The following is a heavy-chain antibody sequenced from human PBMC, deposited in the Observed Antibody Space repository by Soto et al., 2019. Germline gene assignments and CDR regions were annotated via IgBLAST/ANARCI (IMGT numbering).Heavy chain of an antibody. CDR2: IKQDGSEK. V-gene: IGHV3-7*03. CDR1: GFTFSSYW. CDR3: ARVSCDYYDSSGYLPGAFDI. J-gene: IGHJ3*02. Sequence: GGSLRLSCAASGFTFSSYWMSWVRQAPGKGLEWVANIKQDGSEKYYVDSVKGRFTISRDNAKNSLYLQMNSLRAEDTAVYYRARVSCDYYDSSGYLPGAFDIWGQGTMVTVSS. D-gene: IGHD3-22*01.